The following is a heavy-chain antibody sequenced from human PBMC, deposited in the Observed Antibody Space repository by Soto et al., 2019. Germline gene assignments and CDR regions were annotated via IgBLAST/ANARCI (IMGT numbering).Heavy chain of an antibody. V-gene: IGHV1-18*01. J-gene: IGHJ6*02. D-gene: IGHD6-6*01. CDR3: AREGVAARPYCYYYYGMDV. CDR1: GYTFTSYG. Sequence: ASVKVSCKASGYTFTSYGISWVRQAPGQGLEWMGWISAYNGNTNYAQKLQGRVTMTTDTSTSTAYMELRSLRSDDTAVYYCAREGVAARPYCYYYYGMDVWGQGTTVTVSS. CDR2: ISAYNGNT.